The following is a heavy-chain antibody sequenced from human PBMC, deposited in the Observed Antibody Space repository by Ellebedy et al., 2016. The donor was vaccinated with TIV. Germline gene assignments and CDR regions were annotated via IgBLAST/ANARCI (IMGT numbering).Heavy chain of an antibody. CDR2: VSYSGSP. Sequence: MPSETLSLTCSVSGGSVSSTRYYWAWIRQPPGKGLEYIGSVSYSGSPYSNPSFTSRVTLSADTSTTQFSLNLRTVTAADTAFYYCARTDPWQPIDDWGQGFLVSVSS. J-gene: IGHJ4*02. D-gene: IGHD2-21*02. CDR3: ARTDPWQPIDD. V-gene: IGHV4-39*01. CDR1: GGSVSSTRYY.